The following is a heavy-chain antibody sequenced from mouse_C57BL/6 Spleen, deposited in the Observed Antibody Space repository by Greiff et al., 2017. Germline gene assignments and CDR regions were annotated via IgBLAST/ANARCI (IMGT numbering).Heavy chain of an antibody. CDR3: ERIYYYGSSYPEYFDV. J-gene: IGHJ1*03. Sequence: EVKLVESGGDLVKPGGSLKLSCAASGFTFSSYGMSWVRQTPDKRLEWVATISSGGSYTYYPDRVKGRFTISRDNAKNTLYLQMSSLKSEDTAMYYGERIYYYGSSYPEYFDVWGTGTTVTVSS. CDR2: ISSGGSYT. CDR1: GFTFSSYG. V-gene: IGHV5-6*01. D-gene: IGHD1-1*01.